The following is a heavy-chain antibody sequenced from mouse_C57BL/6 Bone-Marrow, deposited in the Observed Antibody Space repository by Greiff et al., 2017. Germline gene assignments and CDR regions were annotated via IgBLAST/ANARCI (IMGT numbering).Heavy chain of an antibody. CDR2: ISYSGST. V-gene: IGHV3-1*01. CDR3: ARGFNWDFAY. D-gene: IGHD4-1*01. J-gene: IGHJ3*01. CDR1: GYSITSGYD. Sequence: ESGPGMVKPSQSLSLTCTVTGYSITSGYDWHWIRHFPGNKLEWMGYISYSGSTNYNPSLKSRISITHDTSKNHFFLKLNSVTTEDTATYYCARGFNWDFAYWGQGTLVTVSA.